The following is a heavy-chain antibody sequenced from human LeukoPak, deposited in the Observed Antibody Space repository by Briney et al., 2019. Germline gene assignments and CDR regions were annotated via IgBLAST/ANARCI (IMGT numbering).Heavy chain of an antibody. D-gene: IGHD3-10*01. Sequence: GGSLRLSCAASGFTFSSYGMHWVRQAPGKGLEWVAVIWYDGSNKYYADSVKGRFTISRDNSKNTLYLQMNSLRAEDTAVYYCARDRIEDYYGSGSYYPHFDYWGQGTLVTVSS. V-gene: IGHV3-33*01. CDR2: IWYDGSNK. CDR1: GFTFSSYG. CDR3: ARDRIEDYYGSGSYYPHFDY. J-gene: IGHJ4*02.